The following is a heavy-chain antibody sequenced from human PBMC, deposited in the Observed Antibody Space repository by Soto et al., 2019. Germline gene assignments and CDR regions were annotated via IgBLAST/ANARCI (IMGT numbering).Heavy chain of an antibody. Sequence: SVKVSCKAPGYTFNNYFLHWVRQAPGQGLEWMGGIIPIFGTANYAQKFRGRVTITADESTSTAYMELSSLRSEDTAVYYCARVEYSSSYYGMDVWGQGTTVTVSS. CDR1: GYTFNNYF. V-gene: IGHV1-69*13. CDR3: ARVEYSSSYYGMDV. J-gene: IGHJ6*02. D-gene: IGHD6-6*01. CDR2: IIPIFGTA.